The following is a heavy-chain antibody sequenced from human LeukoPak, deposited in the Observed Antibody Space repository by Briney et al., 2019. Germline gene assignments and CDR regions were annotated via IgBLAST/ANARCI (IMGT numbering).Heavy chain of an antibody. CDR2: ISSSSSYI. J-gene: IGHJ4*02. D-gene: IGHD1-26*01. CDR1: GFTFNSYR. Sequence: KPGGSLRLSCAASGFTFNSYRMNWVRQAPGKGLEWVSSISSSSSYIYYADSVKDRFTISRDNAKNSLYLQMNSLRAEDTAVYYCAKGLLSNSQRGYFDCWGQGALVSVSS. V-gene: IGHV3-21*01. CDR3: AKGLLSNSQRGYFDC.